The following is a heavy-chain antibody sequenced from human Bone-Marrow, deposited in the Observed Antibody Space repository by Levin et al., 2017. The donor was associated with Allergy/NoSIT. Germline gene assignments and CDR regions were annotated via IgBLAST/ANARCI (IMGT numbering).Heavy chain of an antibody. CDR3: ARDVFERMFFGVVTPFDY. CDR2: ISGYSGHT. CDR1: GYIFPSYG. D-gene: IGHD3-3*01. V-gene: IGHV1-18*01. J-gene: IGHJ4*02. Sequence: ASVKVSCKASGYIFPSYGISWVRQAPGQGLEWMGWISGYSGHTNYAQKFQDRVNMTTDTSTSTAFMELRSLRSDDTAVYYCARDVFERMFFGVVTPFDYWGQGSLVTVSS.